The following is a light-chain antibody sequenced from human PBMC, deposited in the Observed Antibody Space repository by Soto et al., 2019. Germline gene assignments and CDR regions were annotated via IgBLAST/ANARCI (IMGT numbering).Light chain of an antibody. CDR2: EVS. J-gene: IGLJ2*01. CDR3: SSYTSSSPVV. V-gene: IGLV2-14*01. Sequence: LTQPASVSGSPGQSITISCTGTSSDIGGYNYVSWYQQHPGKAPKLMIYEVSNRPSGVSNRFSGSKSGNTASLTISGLQAEDEADYYCSSYTSSSPVVFGGGTKLTVL. CDR1: SSDIGGYNY.